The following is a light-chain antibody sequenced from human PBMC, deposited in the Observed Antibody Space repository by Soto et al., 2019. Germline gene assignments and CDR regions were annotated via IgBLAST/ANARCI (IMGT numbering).Light chain of an antibody. CDR3: QQGYSTPIT. CDR2: AAS. CDR1: QSISGF. J-gene: IGKJ5*01. Sequence: DIQMTQSPSSLSASVGDRVTITCRASQSISGFLNWFQQKPGKAPKFLIYAASTLQSGVPSRFSGSGSGTEFTLTISSLQPEDFTTYFCQQGYSTPITFVQGTRLEIK. V-gene: IGKV1-39*01.